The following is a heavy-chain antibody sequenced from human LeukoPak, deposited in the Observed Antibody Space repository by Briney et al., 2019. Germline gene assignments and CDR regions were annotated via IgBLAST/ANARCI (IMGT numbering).Heavy chain of an antibody. Sequence: SETLSLTCTVSGGSISSYYCNWIRQPPGKGLEWIGYIYYIGSTNYNPSLKSRVTISVETSKNQFSLKLNSVTAADTAVYYCATGAGGWIDPWGQGTPVTVSS. CDR3: ATGAGGWIDP. CDR1: GGSISSYY. J-gene: IGHJ5*02. CDR2: IYYIGST. V-gene: IGHV4-59*01.